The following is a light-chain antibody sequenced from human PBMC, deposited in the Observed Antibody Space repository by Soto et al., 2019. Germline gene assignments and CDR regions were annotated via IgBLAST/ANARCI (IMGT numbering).Light chain of an antibody. Sequence: EIVMTQSPATLSLSPGERATLSCRASQSVSSNLSAYQQKPGQAPRLLIYGASTRATGIPARFSGSGSGTDFTLTISRLQSEDFAVYYCQQYNNSPSFGQGTKLEIK. CDR1: QSVSSN. CDR2: GAS. J-gene: IGKJ2*01. V-gene: IGKV3-15*01. CDR3: QQYNNSPS.